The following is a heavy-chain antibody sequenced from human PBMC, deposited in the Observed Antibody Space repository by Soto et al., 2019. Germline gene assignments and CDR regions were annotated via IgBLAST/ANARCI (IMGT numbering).Heavy chain of an antibody. CDR3: ARRGRTLPHYSYYMDV. J-gene: IGHJ6*03. CDR1: GFTFSNYV. Sequence: EVQLLEYGGGLVQPGGSLRLSCAASGFTFSNYVMSRVRQAPGKGLEWVSSVSNSGSNTYYAESVKGRVTISRDNSNNTLYLQMNSLRAEDTALYYCARRGRTLPHYSYYMDVWGKGTTVTVSS. V-gene: IGHV3-23*01. CDR2: VSNSGSNT.